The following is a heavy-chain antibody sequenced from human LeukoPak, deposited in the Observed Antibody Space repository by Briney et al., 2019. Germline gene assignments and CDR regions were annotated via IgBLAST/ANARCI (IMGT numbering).Heavy chain of an antibody. J-gene: IGHJ4*02. Sequence: ASVKVSCKASGYTFTSYDINWVRQATGQGLEWMGWMNPNSGNTGYAQKFQGRVTMTRNTSISTAYMELSSLRSEDTAVYYCAREGVPATGLDYWGQGTLVTVSS. CDR3: AREGVPATGLDY. CDR1: GYTFTSYD. V-gene: IGHV1-8*01. D-gene: IGHD2-2*01. CDR2: MNPNSGNT.